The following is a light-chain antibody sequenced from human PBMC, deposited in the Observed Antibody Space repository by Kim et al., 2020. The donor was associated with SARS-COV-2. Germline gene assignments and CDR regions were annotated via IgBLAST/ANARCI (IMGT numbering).Light chain of an antibody. CDR3: QQFGGSPMYS. CDR2: GAS. V-gene: IGKV3-20*01. Sequence: PGERATLSCRASLPFTSNYLSLYQQQPCQPPRLRIYGASTRATGTPDRFIGTGSGTDFTLTIRRLEPEDFAVYYCQQFGGSPMYSFGQGTKLEI. CDR1: LPFTSNY. J-gene: IGKJ2*03.